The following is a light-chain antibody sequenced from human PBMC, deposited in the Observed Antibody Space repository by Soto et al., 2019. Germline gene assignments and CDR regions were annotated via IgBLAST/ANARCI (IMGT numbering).Light chain of an antibody. Sequence: DIQMTQSPSSLSASVGDRVTLTCRASQSISSFLNWYQQKPGKAPKVLIYGASSLQTGVPSRFSGSGSGTDFTLTISSLQPEDSATYYCQQSHSAWTFGQGTEVEI. CDR3: QQSHSAWT. V-gene: IGKV1-39*01. CDR1: QSISSF. CDR2: GAS. J-gene: IGKJ1*01.